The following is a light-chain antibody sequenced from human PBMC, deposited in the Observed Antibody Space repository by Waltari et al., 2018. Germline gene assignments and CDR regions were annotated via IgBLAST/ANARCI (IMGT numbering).Light chain of an antibody. V-gene: IGLV8-61*01. CDR2: KGD. Sequence: QSVVTQEPSLSVYPGGKVTLTCALRSGSVSTPSYPSWYQQTPGQAPRTLLNKGDTRSAGVPDHFSGAVVGNKAALTITGAQAADKSDYYCLMYMGSGIWVFGGATKLTVL. J-gene: IGLJ3*02. CDR3: LMYMGSGIWV. CDR1: SGSVSTPSY.